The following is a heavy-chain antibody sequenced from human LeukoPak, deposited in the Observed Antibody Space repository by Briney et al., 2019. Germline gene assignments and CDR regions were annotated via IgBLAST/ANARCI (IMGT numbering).Heavy chain of an antibody. CDR2: IIPIFGTA. CDR3: ARGDQNCSGGSCFASPFDY. V-gene: IGHV1-69*05. D-gene: IGHD2-15*01. Sequence: SVKVSCKASGYTFTGYYMHWVRQAPGQGLEWMGRIIPIFGTANYAQKFQGRVTITTDESTSTAYMELSSLRSEDTAVYYCARGDQNCSGGSCFASPFDYWGQGTLVTVSS. J-gene: IGHJ4*02. CDR1: GYTFTGYY.